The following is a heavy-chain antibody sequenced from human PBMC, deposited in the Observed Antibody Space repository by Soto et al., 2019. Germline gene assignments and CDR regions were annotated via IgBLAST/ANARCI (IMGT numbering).Heavy chain of an antibody. CDR2: IYPGDSDT. CDR1: GYSFTSYW. J-gene: IGHJ4*02. V-gene: IGHV5-51*01. CDR3: ARHGTYYYDSSGYYPDY. D-gene: IGHD3-22*01. Sequence: GESLKISCKGSGYSFTSYWIGWVRQMPGKGLEWMGIIYPGDSDTRYSPSFQGQVTISADKSISTAYLQWSSLKASDTAMYYCARHGTYYYDSSGYYPDYWGQGTLVTVSS.